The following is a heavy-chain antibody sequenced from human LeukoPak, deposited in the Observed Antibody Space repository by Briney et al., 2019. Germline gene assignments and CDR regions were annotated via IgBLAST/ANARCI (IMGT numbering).Heavy chain of an antibody. J-gene: IGHJ4*02. CDR2: ISGSGSTI. Sequence: PGGSPRLSCAASGFTFSNYEMNWVRQAPGKGLEWVSCISGSGSTIYYADSVKGRFTISRDNAKDSLYLQMNSLRAEDTAVYYCARVRSGYSHENYFDYWGQGTLVTVSS. CDR3: ARVRSGYSHENYFDY. V-gene: IGHV3-48*03. CDR1: GFTFSNYE. D-gene: IGHD5-18*01.